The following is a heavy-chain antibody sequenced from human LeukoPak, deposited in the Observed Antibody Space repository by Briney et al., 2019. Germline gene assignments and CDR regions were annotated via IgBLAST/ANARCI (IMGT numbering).Heavy chain of an antibody. J-gene: IGHJ4*02. CDR3: AKEGRSLQTY. CDR2: IKEDGSER. D-gene: IGHD5-24*01. Sequence: PGGSLRLSCEGSAFIFSGHWMNWVRQTPGKGLEWVGSIKEDGSERQYVDSVKGRFTISRDNAKNSLYLQMNSLRVEDTAVYYCAKEGRSLQTYWGQGTLVTVSS. V-gene: IGHV3-7*03. CDR1: AFIFSGHW.